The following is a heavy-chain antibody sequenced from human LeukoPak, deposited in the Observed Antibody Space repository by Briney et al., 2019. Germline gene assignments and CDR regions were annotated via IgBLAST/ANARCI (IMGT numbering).Heavy chain of an antibody. CDR3: ARGYSGYGRGPFDY. D-gene: IGHD5-12*01. J-gene: IGHJ4*02. CDR1: GGSINSYY. CDR2: IYTSGST. V-gene: IGHV4-4*07. Sequence: PSETLSLTCTVSGGSINSYYWSWIRQPAGKGPEWIGRIYTSGSTNYNPSLKSRVTMSVDTSKNQFSLKITSVTAADTAVYYCARGYSGYGRGPFDYWGQGTLVTVSS.